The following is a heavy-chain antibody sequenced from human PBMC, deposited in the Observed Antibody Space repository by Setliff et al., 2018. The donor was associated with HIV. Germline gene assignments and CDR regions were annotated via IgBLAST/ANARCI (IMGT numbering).Heavy chain of an antibody. CDR2: IYYSGNT. CDR3: ARQGRPGDFDS. CDR1: GGSLSSSNYY. D-gene: IGHD7-27*01. J-gene: IGHJ4*02. V-gene: IGHV4-39*01. Sequence: KPSETLSLTCTVSGGSLSSSNYYCGWIRQPPGKGLEWIGSIYYSGNTYYNPSLKSRVTISGDTSKKQFSLKLRAVTAADSAVYYCARQGRPGDFDSWGQGTQVTVSS.